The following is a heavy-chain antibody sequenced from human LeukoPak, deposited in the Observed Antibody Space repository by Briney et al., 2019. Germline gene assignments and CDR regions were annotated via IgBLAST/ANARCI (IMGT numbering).Heavy chain of an antibody. Sequence: SETLSLTCTASGGSISSYYWSWIRQPPGKGLEWIGYIYYSGSTNYNPSLKSRVTISVDTSKNQFSLKLSSVTAADTAVYYCARGKSIAARYFDYWGQGTLVTVSS. CDR2: IYYSGST. V-gene: IGHV4-59*01. CDR1: GGSISSYY. D-gene: IGHD6-6*01. J-gene: IGHJ4*02. CDR3: ARGKSIAARYFDY.